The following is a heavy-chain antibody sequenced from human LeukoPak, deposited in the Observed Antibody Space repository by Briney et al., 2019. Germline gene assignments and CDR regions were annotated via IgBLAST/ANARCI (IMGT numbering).Heavy chain of an antibody. CDR1: GGTFSSYA. CDR2: IIPIFGTA. CDR3: ARGPNGRDGYNSRYYFDY. D-gene: IGHD5-24*01. J-gene: IGHJ4*02. V-gene: IGHV1-69*05. Sequence: ASVKVSCKASGGTFSSYAISWVRQAPGQGLEWMGGIIPIFGTANYAQKFQGRVTITTDESTSTAYMELSSLRSEDTAVYYRARGPNGRDGYNSRYYFDYWGQGTLVTVSS.